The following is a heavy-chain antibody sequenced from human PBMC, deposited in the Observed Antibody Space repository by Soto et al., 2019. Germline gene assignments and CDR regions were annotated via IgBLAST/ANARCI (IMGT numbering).Heavy chain of an antibody. CDR2: IIPIFGTA. CDR1: GGTFSSYA. CDR3: AGYYYDSSGYSHLGAFDI. J-gene: IGHJ3*02. Sequence: GASVKVSCKASGGTFSSYAISRVRQAPGQGLEWMGGIIPIFGTANYAQKFQGRVTITADESTSTAYMELSSLRSEDTAVYYCAGYYYDSSGYSHLGAFDIWGQGTMVTVSS. V-gene: IGHV1-69*13. D-gene: IGHD3-22*01.